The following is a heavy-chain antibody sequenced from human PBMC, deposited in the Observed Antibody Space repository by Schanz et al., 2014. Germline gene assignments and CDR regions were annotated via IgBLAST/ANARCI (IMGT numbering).Heavy chain of an antibody. J-gene: IGHJ3*01. CDR1: GFTFTGHW. CDR3: ARDSRYCTGVDCKGDAFDL. V-gene: IGHV3-7*01. D-gene: IGHD2-8*02. CDR2: IKEDGSKK. Sequence: EVQLVESGGGLVKPGGSLRLSCAASGFTFTGHWMSWVRQAPGKGLEWVANIKEDGSKKYYVDSVRGRFTISRDNAKNSLYLQLNSLTAEDTAVYHCARDSRYCTGVDCKGDAFDLWGQGTLVTVSS.